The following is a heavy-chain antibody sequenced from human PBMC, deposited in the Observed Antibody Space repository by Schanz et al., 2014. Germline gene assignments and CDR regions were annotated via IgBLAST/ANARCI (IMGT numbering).Heavy chain of an antibody. V-gene: IGHV3-23*04. CDR3: ARIGGSVFDY. Sequence: MQLVESGGGLVKPGGSLRLSCTASGFSFSSYAMSWVRQAPGKGLEWVSAISGSGGSTYYADSVKGRFTISRDNSKNSLYLQMNSLRAEDTAVYYCARIGGSVFDYWAQGTLVTVSS. CDR2: ISGSGGST. D-gene: IGHD3-10*01. J-gene: IGHJ4*02. CDR1: GFSFSSYA.